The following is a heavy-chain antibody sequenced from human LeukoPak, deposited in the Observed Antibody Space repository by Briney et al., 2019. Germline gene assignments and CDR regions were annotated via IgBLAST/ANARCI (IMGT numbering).Heavy chain of an antibody. Sequence: GGSLRLSCAASGFTFSRFWMSWVRQAPGKGLVLVSRINSDGSSTSYADSVKGRFTISRDNAKNTLYLQMNSLRAEDTAVYYCARENPPGLPKKALHWGQGTLVTVSS. V-gene: IGHV3-74*01. CDR2: INSDGSST. J-gene: IGHJ4*02. CDR1: GFTFSRFW. CDR3: ARENPPGLPKKALH.